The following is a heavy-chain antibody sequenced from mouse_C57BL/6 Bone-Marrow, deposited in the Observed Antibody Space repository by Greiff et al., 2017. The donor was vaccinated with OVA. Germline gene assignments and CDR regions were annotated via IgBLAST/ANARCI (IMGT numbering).Heavy chain of an antibody. CDR1: GYTFTSYW. CDR2: IHPNSGST. D-gene: IGHD4-1*01. J-gene: IGHJ2*01. V-gene: IGHV1-64*01. CDR3: ARSITGTERGYYFDY. Sequence: VQLQQPGAELVKPGASVKLSCKASGYTFTSYWMHWVKQRPGQGLEWIGIIHPNSGSTNYNEKFKSKATLTVDKSSSTAYMQLSSLTSEDSAVYYCARSITGTERGYYFDYWGQGTTLTVSS.